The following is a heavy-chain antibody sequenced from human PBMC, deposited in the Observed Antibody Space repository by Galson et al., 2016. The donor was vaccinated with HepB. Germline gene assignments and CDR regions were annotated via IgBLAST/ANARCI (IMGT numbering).Heavy chain of an antibody. V-gene: IGHV3-7*03. J-gene: IGHJ4*02. D-gene: IGHD2-15*01. CDR2: IKQDGSEK. Sequence: SLRLSCAASRLTFSDHYMDWVRQAPGKGLEWVANIKQDGSEKYYVDSVKGRFTISRDNAKNSLYLQMNSLRAEDTAVYYCATPDEGSGRIFDYWGQGTLVTVSS. CDR3: ATPDEGSGRIFDY. CDR1: RLTFSDHY.